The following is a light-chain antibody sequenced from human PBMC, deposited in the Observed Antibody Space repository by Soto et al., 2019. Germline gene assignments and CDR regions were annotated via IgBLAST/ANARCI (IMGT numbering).Light chain of an antibody. J-gene: IGKJ2*01. CDR1: QSVSNSS. CDR3: QVYSNSPMYT. V-gene: IGKV3-20*01. CDR2: AAS. Sequence: EIVLTQSPGTLSLSPGERATFSCRASQSVSNSSLAWYHQKPGQAPRLLLFAASRRATGIPDTFSGSGSGTDFTLTISRLEPEDFAVYYCQVYSNSPMYTFGHGTRLELK.